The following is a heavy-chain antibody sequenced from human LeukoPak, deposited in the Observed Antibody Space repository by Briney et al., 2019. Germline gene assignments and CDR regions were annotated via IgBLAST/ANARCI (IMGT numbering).Heavy chain of an antibody. J-gene: IGHJ4*02. Sequence: PSETLSLTCAVSGDSISSYYWNWFRQPAGKGLQWFGRLSASGTTSYNPSLESRLSMSLDTSKNQFSLKLNSVTAADTAVYYCARATYSGDTSYVFDYWGQGTLVSVSS. D-gene: IGHD1-26*01. V-gene: IGHV4-59*10. CDR3: ARATYSGDTSYVFDY. CDR2: LSASGTT. CDR1: GDSISSYY.